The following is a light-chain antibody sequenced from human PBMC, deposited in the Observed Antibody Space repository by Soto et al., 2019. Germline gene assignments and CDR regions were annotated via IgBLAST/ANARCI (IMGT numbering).Light chain of an antibody. CDR1: QSVTSSY. CDR2: GAS. Sequence: EIVLTQSPGTLSLSPGEGATLTCRASQSVTSSYLAWYQQKPGQAPRLLMYGASSRATGIPDRFSGSGSGTDFTLTISRLEPEDFAVYYCQQYGSSPLTFGPGS. J-gene: IGKJ3*01. V-gene: IGKV3-20*01. CDR3: QQYGSSPLT.